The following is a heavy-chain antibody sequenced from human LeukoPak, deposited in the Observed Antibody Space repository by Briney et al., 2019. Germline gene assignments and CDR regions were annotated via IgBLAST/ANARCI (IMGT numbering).Heavy chain of an antibody. CDR2: IYYSGST. J-gene: IGHJ6*02. V-gene: IGHV4-30-4*08. CDR3: ARELHIAAAGHYYYYGMDV. D-gene: IGHD6-13*01. CDR1: GGSISSGDYY. Sequence: PSQTLSLTCTVSGGSISSGDYYWSWIRQPPGKGLEWIGYIYYSGSTYYNPSLKSRVTISVDTSKNQFSLKLSSVTAADTAVYYCARELHIAAAGHYYYYGMDVWGQGTTVTVSS.